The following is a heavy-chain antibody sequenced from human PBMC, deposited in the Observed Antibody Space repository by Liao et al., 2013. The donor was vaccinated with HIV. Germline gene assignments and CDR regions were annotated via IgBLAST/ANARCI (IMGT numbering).Heavy chain of an antibody. CDR2: IYYTGST. J-gene: IGHJ6*03. Sequence: QVQLQESGPGLVKPSETLSLTCTVSGGSISSYYWSWIRQPPGKGLEWIGYIYYTGSTYNNPSLTSRVSISVDTSKNQFSLKLSSVTAADTAVYYCARSQYYYCLDVWGKGTTVTVSS. CDR1: GGSISSYY. CDR3: ARSQYYYCLDV. V-gene: IGHV4-59*08.